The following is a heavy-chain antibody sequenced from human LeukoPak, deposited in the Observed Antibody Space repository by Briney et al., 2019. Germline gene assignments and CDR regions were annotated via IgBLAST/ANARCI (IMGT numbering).Heavy chain of an antibody. CDR2: ISSSSSYI. D-gene: IGHD4-17*01. V-gene: IGHV3-21*01. J-gene: IGHJ2*01. Sequence: PGGSLRLSCAASGFTFSSYAMSWVRQAPGKGLEWVSSISSSSSYIYYADSVKGRFTISRDNAKNSLYLQMNSLRAEDTAVYYCAREDGDYAFLESPYWYFDLWGRGTLVTVSS. CDR1: GFTFSSYA. CDR3: AREDGDYAFLESPYWYFDL.